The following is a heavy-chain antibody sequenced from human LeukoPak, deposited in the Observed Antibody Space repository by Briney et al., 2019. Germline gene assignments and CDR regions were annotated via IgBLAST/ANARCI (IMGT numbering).Heavy chain of an antibody. J-gene: IGHJ5*02. CDR2: IYYSGST. CDR1: GVSISDYY. D-gene: IGHD6-13*01. Sequence: SETLSLTCTVSGVSISDYYWSWIRQPPGKGLEWIGYIYYSGSTNYNPSLKSRVTMSVNTSKNQFSLKLSSVTAADTAVYYCARIAAAGFLGWFDPWGQGILVTVSS. V-gene: IGHV4-59*08. CDR3: ARIAAAGFLGWFDP.